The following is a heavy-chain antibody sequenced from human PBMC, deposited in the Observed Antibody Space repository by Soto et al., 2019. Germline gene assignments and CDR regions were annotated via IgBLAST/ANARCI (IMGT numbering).Heavy chain of an antibody. J-gene: IGHJ4*02. Sequence: QVQLQESGPGLVKPSETLSLTCTVSGGSISSYYWSWIRQPPGKGLEWIGYIYYSGSTNYNPSLKSRVTISVDTSKNQFSLKLSSVTAADPAVYYCARFDGSGRYFDYWGQGTLVTVSS. D-gene: IGHD2-15*01. CDR3: ARFDGSGRYFDY. CDR2: IYYSGST. CDR1: GGSISSYY. V-gene: IGHV4-59*01.